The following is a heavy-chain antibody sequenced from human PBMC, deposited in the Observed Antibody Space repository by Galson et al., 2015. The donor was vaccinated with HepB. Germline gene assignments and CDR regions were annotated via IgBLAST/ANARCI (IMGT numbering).Heavy chain of an antibody. J-gene: IGHJ6*02. Sequence: SLRLSCAASGFTFSSYALSWVRQAPGKGLEWVSAISGGGTNTYYADSVKGRFTISRDNSKNTLYLQMNSLRAEDTAVYYCAKGGKPYYYYAMDVWGQGTTVTVSS. CDR2: ISGGGTNT. CDR1: GFTFSSYA. D-gene: IGHD1-14*01. V-gene: IGHV3-23*01. CDR3: AKGGKPYYYYAMDV.